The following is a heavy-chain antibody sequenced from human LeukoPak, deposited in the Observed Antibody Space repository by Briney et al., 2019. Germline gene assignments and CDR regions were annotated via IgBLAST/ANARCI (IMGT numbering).Heavy chain of an antibody. J-gene: IGHJ4*02. V-gene: IGHV3-48*04. Sequence: GGSLRLSYAASGFTFSSYSMNWVRQAPGKGLEWVAYISGRSGTIYYADSVKGRFTISRDNAKNSLYPQMNSLRAEDTAVYFCARDRTPDSYDSSGYHGFWGQGTLVTVSS. CDR2: ISGRSGTI. CDR1: GFTFSSYS. D-gene: IGHD3-22*01. CDR3: ARDRTPDSYDSSGYHGF.